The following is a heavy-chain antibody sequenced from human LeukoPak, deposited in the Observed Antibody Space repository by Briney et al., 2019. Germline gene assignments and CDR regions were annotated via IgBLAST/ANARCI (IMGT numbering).Heavy chain of an antibody. J-gene: IGHJ4*02. CDR2: ISSSSSTI. Sequence: GGSLRLSCAASGFTSSSYSMNWVRQAPGKGLEWVSYISSSSSTIYYADSVKGRFTISRDNAKNSLYLQMNSLRAEDTAVYYCARASITTFGVVTDWGQGTLVTVSS. CDR1: GFTSSSYS. CDR3: ARASITTFGVVTD. V-gene: IGHV3-48*01. D-gene: IGHD3-3*01.